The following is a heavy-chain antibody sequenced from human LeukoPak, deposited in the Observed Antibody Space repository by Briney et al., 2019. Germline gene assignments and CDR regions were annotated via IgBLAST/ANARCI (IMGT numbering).Heavy chain of an antibody. V-gene: IGHV3-30*02. J-gene: IGHJ4*02. CDR1: GFTFSSYG. CDR3: ASDISSSSGKFDY. Sequence: GGSLRLSCAASGFTFSSYGMHWVRQAPGKGLEWVAFIRYDGSNKYYADSVKGRFTISRDNSKNTLYLQMNSLRAEDTAVYYCASDISSSSGKFDYWGQGTLVTVSS. D-gene: IGHD6-6*01. CDR2: IRYDGSNK.